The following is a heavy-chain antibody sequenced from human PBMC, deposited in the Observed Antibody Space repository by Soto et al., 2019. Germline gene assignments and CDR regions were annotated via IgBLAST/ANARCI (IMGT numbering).Heavy chain of an antibody. CDR1: GFTFSDYY. D-gene: IGHD4-17*01. Sequence: GGSLRLSCAASGFTFSDYYMSWIRQAPGKGLEWVSYISSSGSTIYYADSVKGRFTISRDNAKNSLYLQMNSLRAEDTAVYYCARVKVDHDYGDYGRYFDYWGQRTLVTVSS. CDR2: ISSSGSTI. V-gene: IGHV3-11*01. CDR3: ARVKVDHDYGDYGRYFDY. J-gene: IGHJ4*02.